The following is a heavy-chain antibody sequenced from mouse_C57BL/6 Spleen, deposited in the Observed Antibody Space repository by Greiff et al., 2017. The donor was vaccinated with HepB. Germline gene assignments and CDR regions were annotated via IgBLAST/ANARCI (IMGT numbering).Heavy chain of an antibody. V-gene: IGHV5-17*01. J-gene: IGHJ1*03. CDR2: ISSGSSTI. CDR3: ARGDPFPYWYFDV. Sequence: EVKVVESGGGLVKPGGSLKLSCAASGFTFSDYGMHWVRQAPEKGLEWVAYISSGSSTIYYADTVKGRFTISRDNAKNTLFLQMTSLRSEDTAMYYCARGDPFPYWYFDVWGTGTTVTVSS. CDR1: GFTFSDYG.